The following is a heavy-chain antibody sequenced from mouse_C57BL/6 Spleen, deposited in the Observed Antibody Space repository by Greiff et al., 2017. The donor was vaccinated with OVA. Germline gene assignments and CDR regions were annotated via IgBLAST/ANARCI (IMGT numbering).Heavy chain of an antibody. CDR2: IHPNSGST. CDR3: AREDYGSSYWYFDV. V-gene: IGHV1-64*01. D-gene: IGHD1-1*01. J-gene: IGHJ1*03. Sequence: QVQLQQPGAELVKPGASVTLSCKASGYTFTSYWMHWVKQRPGHGLEWIGMIHPNSGSTNYNEKFKSKATLTVDKSSSTAYMQLSSLTSEDSAVYYCAREDYGSSYWYFDVWGTGTTVTVSS. CDR1: GYTFTSYW.